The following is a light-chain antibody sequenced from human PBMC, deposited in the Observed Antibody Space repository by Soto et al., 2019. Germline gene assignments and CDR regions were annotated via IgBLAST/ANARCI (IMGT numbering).Light chain of an antibody. CDR2: SNI. V-gene: IGLV1-44*01. Sequence: QPVLTQPPSASGTPGQRVTISCSGSSSNIGSNTVNWYQHLPGTAPKLLIYSNIQRPSGVPDRFSGSKSGASASLAISGLQSDDEADYYCAAWDGSLNGYVVFGGGTKVTVL. CDR3: AAWDGSLNGYVV. CDR1: SSNIGSNT. J-gene: IGLJ2*01.